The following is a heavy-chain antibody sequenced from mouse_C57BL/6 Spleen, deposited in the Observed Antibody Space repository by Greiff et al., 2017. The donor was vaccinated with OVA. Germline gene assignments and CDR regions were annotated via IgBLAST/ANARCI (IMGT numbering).Heavy chain of an antibody. CDR2: IDPNSGGP. CDR1: GSTFTSYW. Sequence: QVQLQQPGAELVKPGASVKLSCKASGSTFTSYWMHWVKQRPGRGLEWIGRIDPNSGGPKYNEKFKSKATLTVDNPSSTAYRQLSSLTAEDSAVDYGARGNWDVAWFAYGGKGTLVTVSA. CDR3: ARGNWDVAWFAY. V-gene: IGHV1-72*01. J-gene: IGHJ3*01. D-gene: IGHD4-1*01.